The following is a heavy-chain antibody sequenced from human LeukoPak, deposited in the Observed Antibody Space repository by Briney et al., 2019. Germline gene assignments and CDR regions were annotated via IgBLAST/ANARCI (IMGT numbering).Heavy chain of an antibody. CDR1: GFIFSDYY. Sequence: PGGSLRLSCAASGFIFSDYYMSWIRQAAGRGLEWVSYISSSGSTTYYADSVKDLFTISRDNAKNSLYLQMNSLRAEDTAVYYCARGSYYFDYWGQRTLVTVSS. CDR2: ISSSGSTT. J-gene: IGHJ4*02. CDR3: ARGSYYFDY. V-gene: IGHV3-11*04.